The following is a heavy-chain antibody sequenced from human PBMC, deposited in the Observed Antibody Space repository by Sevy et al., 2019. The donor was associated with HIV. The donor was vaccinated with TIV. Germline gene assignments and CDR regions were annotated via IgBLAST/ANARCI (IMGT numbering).Heavy chain of an antibody. CDR1: GFTFSSYS. Sequence: GESLKISCAASGFTFSSYSMNWVRQAPGKGLEWVSSISSSSSYIYYAASVKGRFTISRDNAKNSLYLQMNSLRAEDTAVYYCARALDDYYGSGSYFDYWGQGTLVTVSS. CDR3: ARALDDYYGSGSYFDY. D-gene: IGHD3-10*01. CDR2: ISSSSSYI. J-gene: IGHJ4*02. V-gene: IGHV3-21*01.